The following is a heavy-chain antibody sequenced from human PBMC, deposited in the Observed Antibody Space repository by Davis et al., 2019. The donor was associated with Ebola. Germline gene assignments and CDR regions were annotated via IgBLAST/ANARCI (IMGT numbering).Heavy chain of an antibody. CDR2: MNPNSVDT. Sequence: AASVKVSCKASGHTFSNYAINWVRQATGQGLEWMGWMNPNSVDTGYAQKFQGRVTMTRNTSLSTAYMELSSLRSEDTAVYYCAREGTGDGFIYYYGMDVWGQGTTVTVSS. D-gene: IGHD1-1*01. V-gene: IGHV1-8*02. J-gene: IGHJ6*02. CDR3: AREGTGDGFIYYYGMDV. CDR1: GHTFSNYA.